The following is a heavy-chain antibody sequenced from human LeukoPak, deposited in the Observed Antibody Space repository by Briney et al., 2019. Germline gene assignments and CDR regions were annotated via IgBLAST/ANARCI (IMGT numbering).Heavy chain of an antibody. CDR3: ARDREGRSGGSCYWWFDP. J-gene: IGHJ5*02. D-gene: IGHD2-15*01. CDR1: GFTFDDYG. Sequence: GGSLRLSCAASGFTFDDYGMSWVRQAPGKGLEWVSGINWNGGSTGYADSVKGRFTISRDNAKNSLYLQMNSLRAEDTALYYCARDREGRSGGSCYWWFDPWGQGTLVTVSS. V-gene: IGHV3-20*04. CDR2: INWNGGST.